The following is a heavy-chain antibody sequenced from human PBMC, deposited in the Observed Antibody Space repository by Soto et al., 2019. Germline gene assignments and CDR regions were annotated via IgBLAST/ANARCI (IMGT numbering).Heavy chain of an antibody. J-gene: IGHJ4*02. CDR2: IDWDDDK. CDR3: ARMRYDFWSGYSYYFDY. V-gene: IGHV2-70*04. Sequence: SGPTLVHPTQTLTLTCTFSGFSLSTSGMRVSWIRQPPGKALEWLARIDWDDDKFYSTSLKTRLTISKDTSKNQVVLTMTNMDPVDTATYYCARMRYDFWSGYSYYFDYWGQGTLVTVSS. D-gene: IGHD3-3*01. CDR1: GFSLSTSGMR.